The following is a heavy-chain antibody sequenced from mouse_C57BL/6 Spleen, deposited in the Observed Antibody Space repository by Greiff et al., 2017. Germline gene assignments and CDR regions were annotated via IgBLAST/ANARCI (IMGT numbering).Heavy chain of an antibody. J-gene: IGHJ1*03. CDR1: GFTFSSYT. V-gene: IGHV5-9*01. Sequence: EVKLVESGGGLVKPGGSLKLSCAASGFTFSSYTMSWVRQTPEKRLEWVATISGGGGNTYYPDSVKGRFTISRDNAKNNLYLKMSSLRSEDTSLYYCARKGYCARSYGYFDVWGTGTTVTVSS. CDR3: ARKGYCARSYGYFDV. D-gene: IGHD2-14*01. CDR2: ISGGGGNT.